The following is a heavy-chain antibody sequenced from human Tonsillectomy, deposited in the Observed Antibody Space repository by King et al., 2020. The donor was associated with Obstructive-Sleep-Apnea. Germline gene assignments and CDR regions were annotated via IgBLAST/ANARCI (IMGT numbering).Heavy chain of an antibody. Sequence: VQLVESGGGLVQPGGSLRLSCSASGFTFSSYWMSWVRQAPGKGLEWVANIKQDGSEKYYVDAVKGRFTISRANAKNSLYLQMNSLRAEDTAVYYCAREWYSSSWYGDYYYGMDVWGQGTTVTVSS. CDR1: GFTFSSYW. J-gene: IGHJ6*02. CDR2: IKQDGSEK. CDR3: AREWYSSSWYGDYYYGMDV. D-gene: IGHD6-13*01. V-gene: IGHV3-7*01.